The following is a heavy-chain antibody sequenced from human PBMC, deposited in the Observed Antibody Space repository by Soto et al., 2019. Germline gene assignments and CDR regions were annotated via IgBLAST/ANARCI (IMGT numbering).Heavy chain of an antibody. Sequence: GGSLRLSCAASGFTFSSYAMSWVRQAPGKGLEWVSAISGSGGSTYYADSVKGRFTISRDNSKNTLYLQMNSLRAEDTAVYYCAKDPARNIVLMVYARTTISFDYWGQGTLVTVSS. CDR2: ISGSGGST. J-gene: IGHJ4*02. CDR1: GFTFSSYA. V-gene: IGHV3-23*01. CDR3: AKDPARNIVLMVYARTTISFDY. D-gene: IGHD2-8*01.